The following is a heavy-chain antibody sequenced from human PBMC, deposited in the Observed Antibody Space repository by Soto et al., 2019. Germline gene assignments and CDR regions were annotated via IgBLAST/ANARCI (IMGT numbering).Heavy chain of an antibody. Sequence: EVQLLESGGNLVQPGGSLRLSCAASGFSFRSYAMSWVRQAPRAGLEWVSGISASGGRTYYADSVKGRFTISRDNSKNMVFLQMNSLRAEDTALYYCGKDPNGDYVGAFDMWGRGTMVTMSS. CDR2: ISASGGRT. CDR3: GKDPNGDYVGAFDM. D-gene: IGHD4-17*01. J-gene: IGHJ3*02. CDR1: GFSFRSYA. V-gene: IGHV3-23*01.